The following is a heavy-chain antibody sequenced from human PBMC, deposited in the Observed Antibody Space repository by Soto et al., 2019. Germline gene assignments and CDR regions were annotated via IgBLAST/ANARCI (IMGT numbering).Heavy chain of an antibody. Sequence: PGGSLRLSCAASGFTFTRYSMNWVRQAPGKGLEWVSSISSTTNYIYYGDSMKGRFTISRDNSKNTLYLQMNSLRTEDTAVYYCAKPPRITMVRGPFDYWGQGTLVTVSS. CDR3: AKPPRITMVRGPFDY. J-gene: IGHJ4*02. CDR1: GFTFTRYS. V-gene: IGHV3-21*04. D-gene: IGHD3-10*01. CDR2: ISSTTNYI.